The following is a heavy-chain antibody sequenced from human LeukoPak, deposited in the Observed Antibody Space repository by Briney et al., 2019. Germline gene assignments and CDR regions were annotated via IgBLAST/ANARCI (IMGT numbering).Heavy chain of an antibody. J-gene: IGHJ5*02. CDR3: ATDVTGSEDR. Sequence: GGSLRXSCVVSGFPFGNFWMXXVXXVPGXXLVWVARMDTDGRTADYADSVKGRXTISRDXAXNTLYLQMRSLRADDTALYYCATDVTGSEDRWGQGTLVTVSS. CDR2: MDTDGRTA. CDR1: GFPFGNFW. D-gene: IGHD6-25*01. V-gene: IGHV3-74*01.